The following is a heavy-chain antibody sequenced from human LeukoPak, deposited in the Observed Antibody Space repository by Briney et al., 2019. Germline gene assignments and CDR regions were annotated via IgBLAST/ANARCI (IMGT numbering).Heavy chain of an antibody. V-gene: IGHV3-74*01. D-gene: IGHD6-25*01. CDR3: ARSGWPYYFDY. CDR1: GFTLSNYW. CDR2: LHSDGTST. Sequence: GGSLRLSCAASGFTLSNYWMHWVRQAPGKGLVWVSRLHSDGTSTSYADSARVRFTISRDNARNTLYLQMNTLRAEDTAVYYCARSGWPYYFDYWGQGTLVTVSS. J-gene: IGHJ4*02.